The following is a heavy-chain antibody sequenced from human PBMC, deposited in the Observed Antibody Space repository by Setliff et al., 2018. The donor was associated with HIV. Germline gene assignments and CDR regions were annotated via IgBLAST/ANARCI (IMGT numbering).Heavy chain of an antibody. V-gene: IGHV4-4*09. D-gene: IGHD2-21*01. Sequence: PSETLSLTCTVSGGSISSHYWGWIRQSPGKGLEWIGYIYTSGITNYNPSLKSRVTISVDTSKNQFSLWLRSATAADTATYFCARLGRAIDDGGSSLRLDFWGQGMLVTVSS. CDR1: GGSISSHY. CDR3: ARLGRAIDDGGSSLRLDF. J-gene: IGHJ4*02. CDR2: IYTSGIT.